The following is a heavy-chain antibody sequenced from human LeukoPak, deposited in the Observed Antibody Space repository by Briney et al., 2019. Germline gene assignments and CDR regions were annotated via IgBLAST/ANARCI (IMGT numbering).Heavy chain of an antibody. V-gene: IGHV3-30*03. CDR2: ISYDGSNK. D-gene: IGHD4-23*01. CDR1: GFTFSNYG. CDR3: ARVPIDYGGNSGVDY. J-gene: IGHJ4*02. Sequence: GGSLRLSCAASGFTFSNYGMHWARQAPGKGLEWVAVISYDGSNKYYADSVKGRFTISRDDSKNTLYLQMNSLRAEDTAVYYCARVPIDYGGNSGVDYWGQGTLVTVSS.